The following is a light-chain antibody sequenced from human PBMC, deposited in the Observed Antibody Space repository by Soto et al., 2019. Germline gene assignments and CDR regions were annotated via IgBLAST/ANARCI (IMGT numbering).Light chain of an antibody. V-gene: IGKV1-39*01. Sequence: DIQMTQSPSSLSASVGDRVTITCRASQSISSYLNWYQQKPGKAPKLLIYAASSVQSGVPSRFSGSGSGTDFTLTISSLQPEDFATYYCQQSYSTPLTLGGGTKVDIK. CDR2: AAS. J-gene: IGKJ4*01. CDR1: QSISSY. CDR3: QQSYSTPLT.